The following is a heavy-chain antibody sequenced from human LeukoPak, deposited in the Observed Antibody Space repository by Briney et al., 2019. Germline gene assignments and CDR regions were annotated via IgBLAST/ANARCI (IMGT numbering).Heavy chain of an antibody. J-gene: IGHJ6*03. D-gene: IGHD3-22*01. CDR3: AREGHYDSSGYLHYYYYYMDV. CDR2: ISAYNGNT. V-gene: IGHV1-18*01. CDR1: GYIFTSYG. Sequence: ASVKVSCKTSGYIFTSYGISWVRQAPGQGLEWMGWISAYNGNTNYAQKLQGRVTMTTDTSTSTAYMELRSLRSDDTAVYYCAREGHYDSSGYLHYYYYYMDVWGKGTTVTVSS.